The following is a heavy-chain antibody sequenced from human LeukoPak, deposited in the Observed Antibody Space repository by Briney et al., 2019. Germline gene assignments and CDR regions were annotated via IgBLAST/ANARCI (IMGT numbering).Heavy chain of an antibody. D-gene: IGHD3-3*01. Sequence: PSETLSLTCNVSGYSISSGYYWGWIRQPPGKGLEWIGSIYYSGSTYYNPSLKSRVTISVDTSKNQFSLKLSSVTAADTAVYYCARVHYDFWSGYLNWFDPWGQGTLVTVSS. V-gene: IGHV4-38-2*02. CDR1: GYSISSGYY. CDR3: ARVHYDFWSGYLNWFDP. J-gene: IGHJ5*02. CDR2: IYYSGST.